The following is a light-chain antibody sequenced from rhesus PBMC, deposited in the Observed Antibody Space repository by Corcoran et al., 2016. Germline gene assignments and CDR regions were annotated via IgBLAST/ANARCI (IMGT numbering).Light chain of an antibody. V-gene: IGKV1-28*03. CDR2: AAS. CDR3: LQHNSYPFT. Sequence: DIQMTQSPSSLSASVGDTVSITCRASQGISNYLNWFRQKPGKAPNLLIYAASSLEREVPSRFSGSGSGTDFTLTISSLQPEDFAVYHCLQHNSYPFTFGPGTKLDIK. CDR1: QGISNY. J-gene: IGKJ3*01.